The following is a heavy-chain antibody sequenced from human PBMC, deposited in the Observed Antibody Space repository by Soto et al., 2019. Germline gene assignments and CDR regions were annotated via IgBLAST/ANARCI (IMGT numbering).Heavy chain of an antibody. CDR1: GYTFTAYG. D-gene: IGHD6-19*01. V-gene: IGHV1-18*01. J-gene: IGHJ6*02. Sequence: ASVKVSWKDSGYTFTAYGITWVRQAPGQGLEWMGWTSSYNGNTNYAQKVQDRVTMTTDTSTNIAYMELRGLRSDDTAVYYCARYQSSSGGWRGMDVWGQGTTVIGSS. CDR2: TSSYNGNT. CDR3: ARYQSSSGGWRGMDV.